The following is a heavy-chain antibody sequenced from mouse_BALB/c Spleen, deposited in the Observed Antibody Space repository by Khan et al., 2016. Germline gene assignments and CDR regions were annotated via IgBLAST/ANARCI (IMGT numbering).Heavy chain of an antibody. CDR1: GFTFSSFG. CDR2: ICSGSSAI. CDR3: GRGDY. Sequence: EVELVESGGGLVQPGGSRKLSCAASGFTFSSFGMHWVRQAPEQGLEWVAFICSGSSAIYYAETVKGRFTLSRDNPKNTLFLQMTSLRSEGTAMYYCGRGDYWGQGTTLTVSS. J-gene: IGHJ2*01. V-gene: IGHV5-17*02.